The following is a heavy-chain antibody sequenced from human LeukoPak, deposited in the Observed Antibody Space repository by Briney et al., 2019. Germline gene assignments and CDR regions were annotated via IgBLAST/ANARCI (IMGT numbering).Heavy chain of an antibody. Sequence: GGSLRLSCAASGFTFSSYSMNWVRQAPGKGLEWVSSISSSSSYIYYADSVKGRFTISRGNAKNSLYLQMNSLRAEDTAVYYCARGTVTRGYYYYYGMDVWGQGTTVAVSS. CDR3: ARGTVTRGYYYYYGMDV. J-gene: IGHJ6*02. D-gene: IGHD4-17*01. CDR1: GFTFSSYS. CDR2: ISSSSSYI. V-gene: IGHV3-21*01.